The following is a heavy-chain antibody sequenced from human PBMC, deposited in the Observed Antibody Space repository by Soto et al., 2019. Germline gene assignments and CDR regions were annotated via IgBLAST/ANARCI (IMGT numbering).Heavy chain of an antibody. D-gene: IGHD2-21*02. CDR3: AKCAVLVTTSGGWCNWFDP. V-gene: IGHV3-23*01. CDR2: IRGTAT. Sequence: EVQLLESGGTLVQPGESLRLSCAVSGFSFSSFAMNWVRQAPGEGLEWVSSIRGTATSYADPVKGRFNISRDNSRNTVYQQMNTLRGEDTAVDYCAKCAVLVTTSGGWCNWFDPWGQGTLVIVSS. CDR1: GFSFSSFA. J-gene: IGHJ5*02.